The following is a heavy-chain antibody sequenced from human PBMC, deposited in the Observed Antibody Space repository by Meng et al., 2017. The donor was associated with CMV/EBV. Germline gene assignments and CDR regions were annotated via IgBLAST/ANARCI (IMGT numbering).Heavy chain of an antibody. D-gene: IGHD1-26*01. CDR2: IYWNDDK. CDR3: AHNGELLYYYYGMDV. J-gene: IGHJ6*02. CDR1: GFSLSTSGVG. V-gene: IGHV2-5*01. Sequence: SGPTLVKPTQTLTLTCTFSGFSLSTSGVGVGWIRQPPGKTLEWLALIYWNDDKRYSPSLKSRLTIIKDTSKNQVVLTMTNMDPVDTATYYCAHNGELLYYYYGMDVWGQGTTVTVSS.